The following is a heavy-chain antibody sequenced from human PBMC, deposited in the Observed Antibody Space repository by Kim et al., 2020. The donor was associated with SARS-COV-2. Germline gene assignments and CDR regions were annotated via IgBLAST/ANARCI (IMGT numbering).Heavy chain of an antibody. CDR3: ARDGRVLRYFDWLLWGFMDG. D-gene: IGHD3-9*01. Sequence: GGSLRLSCAASGFTFSSYSMNWVRQAPGKGLEWVSSIISSSSYIYYADSVKGRFTISRDNAKNSLYLQMNSLRAEDTAVYYCARDGRVLRYFDWLLWGFMDGWGQGTTVTVSS. V-gene: IGHV3-21*01. J-gene: IGHJ6*02. CDR2: IISSSSYI. CDR1: GFTFSSYS.